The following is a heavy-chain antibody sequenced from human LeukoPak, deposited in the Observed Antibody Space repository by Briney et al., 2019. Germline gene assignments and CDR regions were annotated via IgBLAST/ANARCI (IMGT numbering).Heavy chain of an antibody. CDR3: AKAGMTRFDY. CDR2: FSGSGGST. V-gene: IGHV3-23*01. D-gene: IGHD1-20*01. CDR1: GFAFSRFA. J-gene: IGHJ4*02. Sequence: GGSLRLSCAASGFAFSRFAMSWVRQAPGKGLEWVSGFSGSGGSTYYADSVKGRFTISRDNSKNTLYLQMNSLRVEDTAVYYCAKAGMTRFDYWGQGIMVTVSS.